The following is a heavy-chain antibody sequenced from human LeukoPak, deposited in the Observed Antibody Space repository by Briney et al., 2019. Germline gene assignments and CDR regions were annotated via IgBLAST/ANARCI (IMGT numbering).Heavy chain of an antibody. Sequence: GASVKVSCKASGYTFTRYAMNWVRQAPGQGLEWMGWINTNTGNPTYAQGLTGRFVFSLDTPVSTAYLQISSLRAEDTAVYYCAREGGGYSYSSGWRFDYWGQGTLVTVSS. CDR1: GYTFTRYA. CDR3: AREGGGYSYSSGWRFDY. J-gene: IGHJ4*02. D-gene: IGHD6-19*01. V-gene: IGHV7-4-1*02. CDR2: INTNTGNP.